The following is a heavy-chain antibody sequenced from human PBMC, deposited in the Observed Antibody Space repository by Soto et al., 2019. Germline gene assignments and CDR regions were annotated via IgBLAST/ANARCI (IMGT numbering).Heavy chain of an antibody. CDR1: GFTFSSYA. Sequence: PGGSLRLSCAASGFTFSSYAMSWVRQAPGKGLEWVSAISGSGGSTYYADSVKGRFTISRDNSKNTLFLQMNSLRAEDTAVYYCAKTGSPDSIAAAGDYYFDYWGQGTLVTVSS. CDR3: AKTGSPDSIAAAGDYYFDY. J-gene: IGHJ4*02. D-gene: IGHD6-13*01. CDR2: ISGSGGST. V-gene: IGHV3-23*01.